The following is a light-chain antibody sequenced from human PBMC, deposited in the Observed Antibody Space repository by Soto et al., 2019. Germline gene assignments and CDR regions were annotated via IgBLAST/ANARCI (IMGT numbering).Light chain of an antibody. CDR2: EVS. J-gene: IGLJ3*02. Sequence: QPASVSGSPGQSITISCTGTSFDVGGYNYVSWYQQHPGKAPKLMIYEVSNRPSGVSNRFSGSKSGNTASLTISGLQAEDEADYYCRSYTSTSTHVFGGGTKLTVL. CDR3: RSYTSTSTHV. V-gene: IGLV2-14*01. CDR1: SFDVGGYNY.